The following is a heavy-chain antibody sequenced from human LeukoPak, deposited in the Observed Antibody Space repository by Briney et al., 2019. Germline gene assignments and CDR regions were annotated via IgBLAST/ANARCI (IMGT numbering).Heavy chain of an antibody. Sequence: PGGSLRLSCAASGFTFSSYSMNWVRQAPGKGLEWVSFISSSSSYIYYADSVKGRFTISRDNAKNSLYLQMNSLRAEDTALYYCARRVGATAYFDYSGQGTLVTVSS. CDR2: ISSSSSYI. CDR1: GFTFSSYS. V-gene: IGHV3-21*01. J-gene: IGHJ4*02. D-gene: IGHD1-26*01. CDR3: ARRVGATAYFDY.